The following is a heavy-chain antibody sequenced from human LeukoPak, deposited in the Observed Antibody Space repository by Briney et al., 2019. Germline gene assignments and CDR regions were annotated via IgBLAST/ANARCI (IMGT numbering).Heavy chain of an antibody. V-gene: IGHV1-3*01. CDR1: GGTFSSYA. Sequence: ASVKVSCKASGGTFSSYAISWVRQAPGQGLEWMGGINAGNGNTKYSQKFQGRVTITRDTSASTAYMELSSLRSEDTAVYYCARGPIAAAGRVYWGQGTLVTVSS. D-gene: IGHD6-13*01. CDR3: ARGPIAAAGRVY. J-gene: IGHJ4*02. CDR2: INAGNGNT.